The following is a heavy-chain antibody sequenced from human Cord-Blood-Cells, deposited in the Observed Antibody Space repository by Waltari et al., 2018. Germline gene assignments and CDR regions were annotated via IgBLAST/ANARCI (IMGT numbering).Heavy chain of an antibody. CDR2: IIPIFGTA. Sequence: QVQLVQSGAEVTKPGSSVKVSCKASGGTFSSYAISWVRPAPGQGLEWMGGIIPIFGTANYAQKFQGRVTITADESTSTAYMELSSLRSEDTAVYYCARGSYDSSGYYYYYYYGMDVWGQGTTVTVSS. V-gene: IGHV1-69*01. CDR1: GGTFSSYA. CDR3: ARGSYDSSGYYYYYYYGMDV. J-gene: IGHJ6*02. D-gene: IGHD3-22*01.